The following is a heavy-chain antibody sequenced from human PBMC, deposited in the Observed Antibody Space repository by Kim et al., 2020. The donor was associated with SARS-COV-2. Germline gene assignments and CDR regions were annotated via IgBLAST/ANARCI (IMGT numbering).Heavy chain of an antibody. J-gene: IGHJ4*02. CDR1: GFTFSSYG. Sequence: GGSLRLSCEASGFTFSSYGMHWVRQAPGKGLEWVAVISYDGSNKYYADSVKGRFTISRDNAKNTLYLQMNSLRAEDTAVYYCAKAVTEAAGIDYWGQGTLVTVSS. D-gene: IGHD6-13*01. CDR3: AKAVTEAAGIDY. CDR2: ISYDGSNK. V-gene: IGHV3-30*18.